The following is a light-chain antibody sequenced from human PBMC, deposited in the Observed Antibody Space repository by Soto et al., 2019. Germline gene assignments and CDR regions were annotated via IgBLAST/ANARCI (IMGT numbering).Light chain of an antibody. CDR3: QKYNSAPFT. CDR1: QSVSSN. CDR2: GAS. Sequence: IVMTQSPATLSVSPGERATLSCRASQSVSSNLAWYQQKPGQAPRLLIYGASTRATGIPARFSGSGSGTEFTLTISSLQSEDFATYYCQKYNSAPFTFDQGTRLEIK. V-gene: IGKV3-15*01. J-gene: IGKJ5*01.